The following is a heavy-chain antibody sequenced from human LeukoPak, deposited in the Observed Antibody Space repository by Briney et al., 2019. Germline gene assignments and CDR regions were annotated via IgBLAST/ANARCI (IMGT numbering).Heavy chain of an antibody. D-gene: IGHD1-1*01. CDR1: GGSFSGYY. CDR2: INHSGST. J-gene: IGHJ4*02. V-gene: IGHV4-34*01. Sequence: PSETLSLTCAVYGGSFSGYYWSWIRQPPGKGLEWIGEINHSGSTNYNPSLKSRVTISVDTSKNQFSLKLSSVTAADTAVYYCARGRYLGYWGQGTLVTVSS. CDR3: ARGRYLGY.